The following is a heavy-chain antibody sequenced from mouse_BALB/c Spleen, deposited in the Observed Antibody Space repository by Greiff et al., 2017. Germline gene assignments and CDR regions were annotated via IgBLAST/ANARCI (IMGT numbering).Heavy chain of an antibody. Sequence: QVQLQQSGPGLVAPSQSLSITCTVSGFSLTSYGVHWVRQPPGKGLEWLGVIWAGGSTNYNSALMSRLSISKDNSKSQVFLKMNSLQTDDTAMYYCARDRGYYPFAYWGQGTLVTVSA. J-gene: IGHJ3*01. CDR1: GFSLTSYG. CDR2: IWAGGST. D-gene: IGHD2-3*01. CDR3: ARDRGYYPFAY. V-gene: IGHV2-9*02.